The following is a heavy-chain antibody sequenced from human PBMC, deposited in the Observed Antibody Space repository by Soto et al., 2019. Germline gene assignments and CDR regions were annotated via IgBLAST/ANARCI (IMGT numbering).Heavy chain of an antibody. CDR2: IYYSGST. V-gene: IGHV4-59*01. CDR1: GGSISSYY. D-gene: IGHD3-3*01. Sequence: SETLSLTCTVSGGSISSYYWSWIRQPPGKGLEWIGYIYYSGSTNYNPSLKGRVTISVDTSKNQFSLKLSSVTAADTAVYYCARDRRYDFWSGHHYGMDVWGQGTTVTVSS. CDR3: ARDRRYDFWSGHHYGMDV. J-gene: IGHJ6*02.